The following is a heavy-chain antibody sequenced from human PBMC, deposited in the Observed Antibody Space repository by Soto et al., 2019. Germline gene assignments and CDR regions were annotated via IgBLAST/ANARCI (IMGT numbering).Heavy chain of an antibody. CDR1: GGSTSSSSYY. V-gene: IGHV4-39*01. CDR2: IYSLGNT. Sequence: SETLSLTCTVSGGSTSSSSYYWGWIRQPPGQGLEWLGTIYSLGNTYYNPSLKSRVTISVDTSKNQLFLKLSSVTAADTAVYYCARGRGAARLRYYYYGMDVWGQGTTVTVS. CDR3: ARGRGAARLRYYYYGMDV. J-gene: IGHJ6*02. D-gene: IGHD6-6*01.